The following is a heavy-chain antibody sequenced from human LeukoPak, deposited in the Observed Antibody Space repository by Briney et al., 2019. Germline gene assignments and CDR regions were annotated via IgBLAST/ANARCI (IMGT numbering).Heavy chain of an antibody. CDR1: GFTFSSYS. V-gene: IGHV3-48*01. Sequence: GGSLRLSCAASGFTFSSYSMNWVRQAPGKGLEWLSYISSSSNTIYYADSVKGRFTISRDNAKNALYLQMNSLRAEDTAVYYCAKVTTVAPDFDYWGQGTLVTVSS. J-gene: IGHJ4*02. CDR2: ISSSSNTI. D-gene: IGHD4-23*01. CDR3: AKVTTVAPDFDY.